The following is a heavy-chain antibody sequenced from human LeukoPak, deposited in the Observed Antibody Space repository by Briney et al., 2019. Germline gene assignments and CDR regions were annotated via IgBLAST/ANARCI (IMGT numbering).Heavy chain of an antibody. CDR3: ARRRITIFGVVIMWYGMDV. J-gene: IGHJ6*02. CDR1: GGTFSSYA. V-gene: IGHV1-69*13. Sequence: SVNVSCKASGGTFSSYAISWVRQAPGQGLEWMGGIIPIFGTANYAQKFQGRVTITADESTSTAYMELSSLRSEDTAVYYCARRRITIFGVVIMWYGMDVWGQGTTVTVSS. CDR2: IIPIFGTA. D-gene: IGHD3-3*01.